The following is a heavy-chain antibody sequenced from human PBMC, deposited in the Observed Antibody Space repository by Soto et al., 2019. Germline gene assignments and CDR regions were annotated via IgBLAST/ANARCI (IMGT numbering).Heavy chain of an antibody. D-gene: IGHD3-3*01. CDR1: GFTFSSFG. J-gene: IGHJ6*02. V-gene: IGHV3-33*01. CDR2: IWYDGSKK. CDR3: ARDASSYSLWSGYYPSRNGMDV. Sequence: GSLRLSCAASGFTFSSFGMHWVRQAPGKGLEWVSLIWYDGSKKSYGDSVKGRFTISRDNSSNTVYLQMNSLRADDTAVYYCARDASSYSLWSGYYPSRNGMDVWGQGTTVTVSS.